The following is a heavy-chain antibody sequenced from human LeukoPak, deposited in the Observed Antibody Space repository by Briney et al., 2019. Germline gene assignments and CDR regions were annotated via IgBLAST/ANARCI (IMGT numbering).Heavy chain of an antibody. CDR1: GSTFSNYE. Sequence: GGSLRLSCAASGSTFSNYEMNWVRQAPGKGLEWVSYISSSGNTIYYADSVKGRFTISRDNAKNSLYLQMNSLRAEDTAIYYCARDFYYGSGRFDYWGQGTLVSVSS. CDR3: ARDFYYGSGRFDY. V-gene: IGHV3-48*03. CDR2: ISSSGNTI. D-gene: IGHD3-10*01. J-gene: IGHJ4*02.